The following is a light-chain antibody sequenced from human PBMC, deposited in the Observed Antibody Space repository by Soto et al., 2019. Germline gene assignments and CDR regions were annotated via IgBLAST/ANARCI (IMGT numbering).Light chain of an antibody. J-gene: IGKJ5*01. CDR2: GAS. V-gene: IGKV3-15*01. CDR1: QSVSTN. CDR3: QQYSSSPS. Sequence: EIVMPQSPNTLSVSPGARATLSCRASQSVSTNLAWYQQKPGQVPSLLIYGASTRASGIPARFSGSGSGTEFTLTIGSLQSEDFAVYYCQQYSSSPSFGQGTRLEI.